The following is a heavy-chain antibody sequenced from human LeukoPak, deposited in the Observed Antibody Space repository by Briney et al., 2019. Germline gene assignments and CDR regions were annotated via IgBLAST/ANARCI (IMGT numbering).Heavy chain of an antibody. Sequence: GGSLRLSCAASGFTFSDYYMSWIRQAPGKGLEWVSSISSSGSSIYYADSVEGRFTISRDNAKNSLFLQMSSLRADDTAVYYCVRDANYHDGSYYYDVLDIWGQGTPVTVSS. CDR2: ISSSGSSI. CDR1: GFTFSDYY. CDR3: VRDANYHDGSYYYDVLDI. V-gene: IGHV3-11*04. D-gene: IGHD3-22*01. J-gene: IGHJ3*02.